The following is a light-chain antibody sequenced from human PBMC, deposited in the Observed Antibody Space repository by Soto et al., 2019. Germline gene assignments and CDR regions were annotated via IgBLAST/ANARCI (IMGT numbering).Light chain of an antibody. CDR3: QQRSNWPLT. CDR1: QSVSSY. V-gene: IGKV3-11*01. Sequence: EMVLPQSPPPLPLSPGEKATLSCRASQSVSSYLAWYQQKPGQAPRLLIYDASNRATGIPARFSGSGSGTDFTLTISSLEPEDFAVYYCQQRSNWPLTFGGGTKVDIK. CDR2: DAS. J-gene: IGKJ4*01.